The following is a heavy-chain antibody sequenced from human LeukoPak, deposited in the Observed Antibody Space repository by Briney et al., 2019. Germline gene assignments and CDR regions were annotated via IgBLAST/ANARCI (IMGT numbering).Heavy chain of an antibody. Sequence: SETLSLTCTVSGGSISSSSYYWGWIRQPPGKGLEWIGSIYYSGSTYYNPSLKSRVTISVDTSKNQFPLKLSSVTAADTAVYYCARTRIAAAAFNDYWGQGTLVTVSS. CDR2: IYYSGST. D-gene: IGHD6-13*01. CDR3: ARTRIAAAAFNDY. J-gene: IGHJ4*02. V-gene: IGHV4-39*01. CDR1: GGSISSSSYY.